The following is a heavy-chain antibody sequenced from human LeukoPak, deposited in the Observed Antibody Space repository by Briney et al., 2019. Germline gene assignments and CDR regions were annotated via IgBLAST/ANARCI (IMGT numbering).Heavy chain of an antibody. CDR2: IWYDGSNR. V-gene: IGHV3-33*01. Sequence: GRSLRLSWAASGFTFRGNGMHLVRQAPGKGPECVAIIWYDGSNRYYADSVKGRFTISRDNSKNTLFLQMNSLTAEDTAVYYCARDQGTSVTAMVGGHFDYWGPGTLVTVSS. CDR3: ARDQGTSVTAMVGGHFDY. CDR1: GFTFRGNG. J-gene: IGHJ4*02. D-gene: IGHD4-17*01.